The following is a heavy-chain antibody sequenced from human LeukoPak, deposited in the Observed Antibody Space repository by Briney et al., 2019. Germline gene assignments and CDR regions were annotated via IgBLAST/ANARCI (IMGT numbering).Heavy chain of an antibody. CDR3: ARHIYGGNSFYYYYYMDV. CDR2: INHSGST. Sequence: SETLSLTCAVYGGSFSGYYWSWIRQPPGKGLEWIGEINHSGSTNYNPSLKSRVTISVDTSKNQFSLKLSSVTAADTAVYYCARHIYGGNSFYYYYYMDVWGKGTTVTISS. J-gene: IGHJ6*03. CDR1: GGSFSGYY. V-gene: IGHV4-34*01. D-gene: IGHD4-23*01.